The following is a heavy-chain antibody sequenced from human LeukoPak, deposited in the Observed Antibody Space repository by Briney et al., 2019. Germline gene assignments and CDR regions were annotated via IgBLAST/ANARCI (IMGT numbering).Heavy chain of an antibody. J-gene: IGHJ4*02. V-gene: IGHV3-NL1*01. CDR3: ATSGGLYDFWSGYYFDY. Sequence: GGPLRLSCAASGFTFSSYGMHWVRQAPGKGLEWVSVIFSGGSTVYSDSVKGRFTISRHNSNNTLYLQMDRLRPEDTAVYYCATSGGLYDFWSGYYFDYWGQGTLVTVSS. CDR2: IFSGGST. D-gene: IGHD3-3*01. CDR1: GFTFSSYG.